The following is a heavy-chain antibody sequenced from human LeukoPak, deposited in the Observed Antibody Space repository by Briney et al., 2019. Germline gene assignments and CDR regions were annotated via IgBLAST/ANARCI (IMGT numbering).Heavy chain of an antibody. CDR3: ARGILFDYYFDS. Sequence: SETLSLTCAVYGGSFSGHYWSWIRQSPGKGLEWIAEIHYRGATNYNPSLKSRVTISGDTSKNQVFLRMTSVTAADTALYYCARGILFDYYFDSWGQGTLVTVSS. J-gene: IGHJ4*02. CDR1: GGSFSGHY. D-gene: IGHD3-9*01. V-gene: IGHV4-34*01. CDR2: IHYRGAT.